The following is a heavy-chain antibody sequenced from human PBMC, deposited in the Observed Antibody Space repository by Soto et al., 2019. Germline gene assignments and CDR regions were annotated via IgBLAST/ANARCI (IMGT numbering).Heavy chain of an antibody. J-gene: IGHJ5*02. Sequence: GASVKVSCKASGYTFTSYAMHWVRQAPGQRLEWMGWINAGNGNTKYSQKFQGRVTITRDTSASTAYMELSSLRSEDTAVYYCARMGYCSGGSCPANWFDPWGQGTLVTVSS. D-gene: IGHD2-15*01. V-gene: IGHV1-3*01. CDR2: INAGNGNT. CDR1: GYTFTSYA. CDR3: ARMGYCSGGSCPANWFDP.